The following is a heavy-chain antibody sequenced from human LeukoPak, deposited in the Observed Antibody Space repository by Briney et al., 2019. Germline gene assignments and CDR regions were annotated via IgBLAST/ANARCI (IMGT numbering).Heavy chain of an antibody. Sequence: ASVKVSCKASGYTFTSYDINWVRQATGQGLEWMGWMNPNSGNTGYAQKFQGRVTMTRDMSTSTVYMELSSLRSEDTAVYYCARVREGIAVAGYDYWGQRTLVTVSS. CDR3: ARVREGIAVAGYDY. D-gene: IGHD6-19*01. CDR2: MNPNSGNT. V-gene: IGHV1-8*01. CDR1: GYTFTSYD. J-gene: IGHJ4*02.